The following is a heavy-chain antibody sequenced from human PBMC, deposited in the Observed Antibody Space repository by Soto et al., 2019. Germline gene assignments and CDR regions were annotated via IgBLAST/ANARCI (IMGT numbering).Heavy chain of an antibody. CDR2: ISGNGGST. CDR3: AKDPYDSSGYYCDN. Sequence: EVQLLESGGGLVQPGGSLRLSCAASGFTFSNYAMSWVRQAPGKRLEWVSGISGNGGSTNYADSVKGRFTISRDNSKHTLYLQLNSLRAEDTAVYYCAKDPYDSSGYYCDNWGQGTLVTVSS. J-gene: IGHJ4*02. V-gene: IGHV3-23*01. CDR1: GFTFSNYA. D-gene: IGHD3-22*01.